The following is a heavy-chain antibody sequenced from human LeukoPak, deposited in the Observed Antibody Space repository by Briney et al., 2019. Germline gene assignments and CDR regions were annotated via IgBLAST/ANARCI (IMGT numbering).Heavy chain of an antibody. CDR3: ARSYLPGYCSSTSCYRGWFDP. J-gene: IGHJ5*02. CDR2: IYYSGST. CDR1: GGSISSYY. V-gene: IGHV4-59*01. Sequence: SGTLSLTCTVSGGSISSYYWSWIRQPPGKGLEWIGYIYYSGSTNYNPSLKSRVTITVDTSKNQFSLKLSSVTAADTAVYYCARSYLPGYCSSTSCYRGWFDPWGQGTLVTVSS. D-gene: IGHD2-2*02.